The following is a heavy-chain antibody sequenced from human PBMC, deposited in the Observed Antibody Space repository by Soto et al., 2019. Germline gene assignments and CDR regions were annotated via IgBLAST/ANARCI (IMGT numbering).Heavy chain of an antibody. J-gene: IGHJ5*02. V-gene: IGHV6-1*01. D-gene: IGHD6-6*01. CDR1: GDSVSSNSAV. CDR2: TYYRSIWQT. CDR3: ARLVGNSWLDH. Sequence: QVQLQQSGPGLVKPSQTLSLTCAISGDSVSSNSAVWNWIRQSPSRGLEWLGRTYYRSIWQTEYAVSVKGRXTXNXXASKNQFSLQLNSVTPEDTAMYYCARLVGNSWLDHWGQGTLVTVSS.